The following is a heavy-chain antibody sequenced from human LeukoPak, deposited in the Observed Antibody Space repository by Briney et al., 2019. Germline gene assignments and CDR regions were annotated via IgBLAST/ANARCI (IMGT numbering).Heavy chain of an antibody. J-gene: IGHJ4*02. CDR3: AKETQQMVAKSFDS. Sequence: PGRSLRLSCAASGFTLSRYGMSWVRQAPGKGLEWVAVVAYDGRTQYYVDSVKGRFTISRDNSKNTLSLQMDSLRADDTAVYYCAKETQQMVAKSFDSWGLGTLVTVSS. V-gene: IGHV3-30*18. CDR2: VAYDGRTQ. CDR1: GFTLSRYG. D-gene: IGHD6-13*01.